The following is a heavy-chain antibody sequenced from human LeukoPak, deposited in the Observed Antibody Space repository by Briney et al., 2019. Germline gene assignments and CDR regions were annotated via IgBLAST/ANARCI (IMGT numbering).Heavy chain of an antibody. CDR3: AKANTGGGGNNLGYFHH. CDR2: MRNDGSNK. CDR1: GFTFSAYG. J-gene: IGHJ1*01. Sequence: PGGSLRLSCAASGFTFSAYGMHWVRQAPGKGLEWVAFMRNDGSNKYYADSVRGRFTISRDNSKNTLYLQMNSLKAEDTAVYYCAKANTGGGGNNLGYFHHWGQGTLVTVSS. D-gene: IGHD3-16*01. V-gene: IGHV3-30*02.